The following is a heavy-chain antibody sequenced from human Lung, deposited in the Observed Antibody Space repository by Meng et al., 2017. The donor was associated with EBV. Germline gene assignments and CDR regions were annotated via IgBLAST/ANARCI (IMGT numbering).Heavy chain of an antibody. CDR2: INEDGTIT. V-gene: IGHV3-74*01. CDR1: DFTLRRYW. J-gene: IGHJ4*02. CDR3: AKKEGYGYAAEY. D-gene: IGHD5-18*01. Sequence: VQSRPVCCRQGGSLSLSCHASDFTLRRYWMPWVRQGPGKGPLWVSRINEDGTITNYADSVKGRFTISRDNAKNTLYLQMNSLRAEDTALYYCAKKEGYGYAAEYWGQGTLVTVSS.